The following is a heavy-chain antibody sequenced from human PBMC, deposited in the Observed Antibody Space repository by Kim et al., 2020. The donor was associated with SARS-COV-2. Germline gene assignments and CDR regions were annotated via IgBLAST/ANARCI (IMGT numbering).Heavy chain of an antibody. V-gene: IGHV4-61*02. J-gene: IGHJ6*02. D-gene: IGHD3-10*01. CDR2: IYTSGST. CDR3: AREGSIVRGVINGAMMRYYYYGMDV. CDR1: GGSISSGSYY. Sequence: SETLSLTCTVSGGSISSGSYYWSWIRQPAGKGLEWIGRIYTSGSTKYNPSLESRVTISVDTSKNQFSLKLSSVTAADTAVYYCAREGSIVRGVINGAMMRYYYYGMDVWGQGTTVTVSS.